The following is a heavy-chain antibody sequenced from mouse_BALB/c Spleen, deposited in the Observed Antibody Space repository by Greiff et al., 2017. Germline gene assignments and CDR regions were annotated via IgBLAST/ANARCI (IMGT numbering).Heavy chain of an antibody. D-gene: IGHD2-4*01. J-gene: IGHJ3*01. CDR1: GFTFSSYY. V-gene: IGHV5-6-2*01. CDR2: INSNGGST. CDR3: ARHEGLRAWFAY. Sequence: EVKLVESGGGLVKLGGSLKLSCAASGFTFSSYYMSWVRQTPEKRLELVAAINSNGGSTYYPDTVKGRFTISRDNAKNTLYLQMSSLKSEDTALYYCARHEGLRAWFAYWGQGTLVTVSA.